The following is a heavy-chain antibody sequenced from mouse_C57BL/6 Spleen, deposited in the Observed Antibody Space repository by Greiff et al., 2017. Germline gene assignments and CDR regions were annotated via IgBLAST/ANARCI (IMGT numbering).Heavy chain of an antibody. J-gene: IGHJ3*01. Sequence: QVQLQQPGAELVKPGASVKLSCKASGYTFTSYWMHWVKQRPGQGLEWIGMIHPNSGSTNYNEKFKSKATLTVDKSSSTAYMQLSSLTSEDSAVYYCARYYYGGSWFAYWGQGTLVTVSA. CDR3: ARYYYGGSWFAY. V-gene: IGHV1-64*01. CDR2: IHPNSGST. CDR1: GYTFTSYW. D-gene: IGHD1-1*01.